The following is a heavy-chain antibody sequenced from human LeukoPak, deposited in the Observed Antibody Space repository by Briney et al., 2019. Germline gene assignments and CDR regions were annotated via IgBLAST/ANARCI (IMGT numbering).Heavy chain of an antibody. Sequence: GGSLRLSCAASGFTFSSYDMHWVRQAPGKGLVWVSRINIDGRTTNYADSVKGRFTISRDNAKNSLYLQMNSLRAEDTAVYYCAREKTSGYDSEGMDVWGQGTTVTVSS. D-gene: IGHD1-26*01. CDR1: GFTFSSYD. CDR3: AREKTSGYDSEGMDV. J-gene: IGHJ6*02. CDR2: INIDGRTT. V-gene: IGHV3-74*01.